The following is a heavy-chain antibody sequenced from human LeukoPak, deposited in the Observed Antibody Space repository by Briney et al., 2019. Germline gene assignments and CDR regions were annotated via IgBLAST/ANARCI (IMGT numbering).Heavy chain of an antibody. CDR1: GFTFSSYA. D-gene: IGHD3-22*01. V-gene: IGHV4-39*01. CDR3: ASGTMIVVVIPN. J-gene: IGHJ4*02. Sequence: GSLRLSCAASGFTFSSYAMSWVRQPPGKGLEWIGSIYYSGSTYYNPSLKSRVTISVDTSKNQFSLKLSSVTAADTAVYYCASGTMIVVVIPNWGQGTLVTVSS. CDR2: IYYSGST.